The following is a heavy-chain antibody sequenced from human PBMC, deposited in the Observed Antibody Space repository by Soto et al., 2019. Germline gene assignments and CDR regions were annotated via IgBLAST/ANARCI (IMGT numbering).Heavy chain of an antibody. CDR2: IKSKTDGGTR. Sequence: GGSLRLSCAASGLTFSDAWLSWVRQAPGKGLEWVGRIKSKTDGGTRDYAAPVKGRFTISRDDSKNTLFLQTGSLKTEDTAVYYCTTAQPTSSWDFRVASMGVWGQGTTVTVSS. CDR3: TTAQPTSSWDFRVASMGV. D-gene: IGHD6-13*01. CDR1: GLTFSDAW. J-gene: IGHJ6*02. V-gene: IGHV3-15*01.